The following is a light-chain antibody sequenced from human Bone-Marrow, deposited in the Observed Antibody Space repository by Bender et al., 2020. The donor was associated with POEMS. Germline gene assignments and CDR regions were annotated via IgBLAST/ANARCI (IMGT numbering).Light chain of an antibody. CDR3: FSYGGFNNWGV. CDR2: DVS. Sequence: QSDLTQPASVSGSPGQSLTISCSSTNSDVGNYNLVSWYQQFPGKAPKLIISDVSNRPSGVSHRFSGSKSGNTASLTISGLQPEDDADYYCFSYGGFNNWGVFGGGTRLTVL. V-gene: IGLV2-23*02. J-gene: IGLJ3*02. CDR1: NSDVGNYNL.